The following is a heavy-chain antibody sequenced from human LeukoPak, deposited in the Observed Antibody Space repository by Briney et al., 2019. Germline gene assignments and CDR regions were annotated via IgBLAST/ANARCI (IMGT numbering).Heavy chain of an antibody. CDR1: GLTFSSYS. CDR2: ISRSSSTI. Sequence: GGSLRLSCAASGLTFSSYSMNWVPQAPGKGLEWVSYISRSSSTIYYADSVKGRFTISRDNAKKSLYLQMNSLRDEDTAVYYCAKLVRGAGNDDAFDIWGQGTMVTVSS. CDR3: AKLVRGAGNDDAFDI. J-gene: IGHJ3*02. V-gene: IGHV3-48*02. D-gene: IGHD1-7*01.